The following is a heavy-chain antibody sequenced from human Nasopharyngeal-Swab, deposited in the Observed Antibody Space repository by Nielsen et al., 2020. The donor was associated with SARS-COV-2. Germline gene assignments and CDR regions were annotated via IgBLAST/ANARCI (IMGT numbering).Heavy chain of an antibody. Sequence: GESLKISCAASGFTFSSYGMHWVRQAPGKGLEWVAVIWYDGSNKYYADSVKGRFTISRDNSKNTLYLQMNSLRAEDTAVYYCASKALGYYYMDVWGKGTTVTVSS. V-gene: IGHV3-33*01. D-gene: IGHD3-16*01. CDR1: GFTFSSYG. CDR3: ASKALGYYYMDV. CDR2: IWYDGSNK. J-gene: IGHJ6*03.